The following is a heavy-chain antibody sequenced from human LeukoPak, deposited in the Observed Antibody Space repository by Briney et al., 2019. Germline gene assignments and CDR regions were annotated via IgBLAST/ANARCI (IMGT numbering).Heavy chain of an antibody. D-gene: IGHD3-10*01. CDR1: GYSISSGYY. V-gene: IGHV4-38-2*01. J-gene: IGHJ4*02. CDR2: IYHSGSA. CDR3: ARQEYYYGSGSYYPFDY. Sequence: SETLSLTCAVSGYSISSGYYWGWIRQPPGKGLEWIGSIYHSGSAYYNPSLKSRVTISVDTSKNQFSLKLSSVTAADMAVYYCARQEYYYGSGSYYPFDYWGQGTLVTVSS.